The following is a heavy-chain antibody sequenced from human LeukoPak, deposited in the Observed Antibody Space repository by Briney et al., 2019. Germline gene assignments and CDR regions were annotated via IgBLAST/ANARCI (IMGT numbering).Heavy chain of an antibody. J-gene: IGHJ5*02. Sequence: GGSLRLSCAASGFTFSSYSMNWVRQAPGKGLEWVSSISSSSSYIYYADSVKGRFTISRDNSKSTLYLQMNSLRAEDTAFYYCAKDNKLELLLPWFDPWGQGTLVTVSS. CDR1: GFTFSSYS. CDR3: AKDNKLELLLPWFDP. V-gene: IGHV3-21*04. D-gene: IGHD1-7*01. CDR2: ISSSSSYI.